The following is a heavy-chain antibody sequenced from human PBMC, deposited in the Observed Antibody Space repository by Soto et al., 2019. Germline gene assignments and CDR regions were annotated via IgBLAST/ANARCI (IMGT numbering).Heavy chain of an antibody. V-gene: IGHV4-31*02. CDR3: ARGDYGDCFDY. J-gene: IGHJ4*02. Sequence: WTWIRQHPGKGLEWIGNIYYSGNTYYRPSLKSRVTISVDTSKNQFSLKLSSVTAADTAVYYCARGDYGDCFDYWGQGTLVTVSS. CDR2: IYYSGNT. D-gene: IGHD4-17*01.